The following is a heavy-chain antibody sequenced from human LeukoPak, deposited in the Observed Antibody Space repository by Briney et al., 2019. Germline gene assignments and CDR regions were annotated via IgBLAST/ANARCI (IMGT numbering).Heavy chain of an antibody. D-gene: IGHD1-7*01. Sequence: GGSLRLSCAASGFSLSNYDMYWVRQAPGKGLEWVSGIDVRGTHTHHAESVKGRFTVSTDSSKNTLFLQMNSLRAEDSAIYYCAKVNWNYPGYWGQGTLVTVSS. V-gene: IGHV3-23*05. CDR2: IDVRGTHT. J-gene: IGHJ4*02. CDR3: AKVNWNYPGY. CDR1: GFSLSNYD.